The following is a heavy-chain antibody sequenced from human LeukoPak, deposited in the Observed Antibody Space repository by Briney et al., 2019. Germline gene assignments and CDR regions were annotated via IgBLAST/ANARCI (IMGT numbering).Heavy chain of an antibody. CDR2: IIPIFGTT. Sequence: SVKVSCKASGGTFNSYAISWVRQAPGQGLEWMGGIIPIFGTTNYARKFRGRVTLTADKSARTAYMELSSLRSEDTAVYYCARDNDSRDPPHFDYRGQGTLVTVSS. CDR3: ARDNDSRDPPHFDY. V-gene: IGHV1-69*06. J-gene: IGHJ4*02. CDR1: GGTFNSYA. D-gene: IGHD3-16*01.